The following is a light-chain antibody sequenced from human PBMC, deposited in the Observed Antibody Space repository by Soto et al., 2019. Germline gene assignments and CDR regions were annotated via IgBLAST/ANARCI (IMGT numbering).Light chain of an antibody. Sequence: QSVLAQPPSASGTPGQRVPISCSGSSSNIGDNTVNWYQQCPGTAPKLLSYSNTQLPSRVPERFSGSKSGTSASLAISGLQSEDEADYYCAAWDDSLNGPVFGGGTKLPVL. J-gene: IGLJ2*01. CDR2: SNT. V-gene: IGLV1-44*01. CDR3: AAWDDSLNGPV. CDR1: SSNIGDNT.